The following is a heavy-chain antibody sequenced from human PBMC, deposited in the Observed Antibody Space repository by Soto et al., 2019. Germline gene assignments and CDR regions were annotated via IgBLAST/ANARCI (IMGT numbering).Heavy chain of an antibody. Sequence: QVQLVQSGAEMKKPGASVKVSCKASGYTFTSYVMHWVRQAPGQRLEWMGWINAGNGNTKYSQNFQGRVTITRDTSASTAYMELSSLRSEDTAVYYCARDRGARAFDIWGQGTMVTVSS. CDR1: GYTFTSYV. V-gene: IGHV1-3*01. CDR3: ARDRGARAFDI. CDR2: INAGNGNT. J-gene: IGHJ3*02. D-gene: IGHD3-10*01.